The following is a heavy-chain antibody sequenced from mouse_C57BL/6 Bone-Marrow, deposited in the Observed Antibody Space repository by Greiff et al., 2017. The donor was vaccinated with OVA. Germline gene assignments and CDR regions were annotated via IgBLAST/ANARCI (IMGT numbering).Heavy chain of an antibody. D-gene: IGHD2-3*01. CDR3: ARYDGYYKGYFDY. CDR2: IYPGSGST. V-gene: IGHV1-55*01. Sequence: QVQLKQPGAELVKPGASVKMSCKASGYTFTSYWITWVKQRPGQGLEWIGDIYPGSGSTNYNEKFKSKATLTVDTSSSTAYMQLSSLTSEDSAVYYCARYDGYYKGYFDYWGQGTTLTVSS. CDR1: GYTFTSYW. J-gene: IGHJ2*01.